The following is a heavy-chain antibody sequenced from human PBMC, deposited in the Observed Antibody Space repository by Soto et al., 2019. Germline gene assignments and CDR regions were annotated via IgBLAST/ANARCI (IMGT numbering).Heavy chain of an antibody. J-gene: IGHJ4*02. CDR2: SRDKPQGYST. Sequence: QPGGSLRLSCAGSGFTLSDHYIEWVRQPPGKGLEWVGRSRDKPQGYSTAYAASVKGRFTTSRDESKNSAYLQMNSLKTEETAVYYCVRATYFSDSSGYTRCLDYWGQGTLVTVSS. V-gene: IGHV3-72*01. CDR3: VRATYFSDSSGYTRCLDY. CDR1: GFTLSDHY. D-gene: IGHD3-22*01.